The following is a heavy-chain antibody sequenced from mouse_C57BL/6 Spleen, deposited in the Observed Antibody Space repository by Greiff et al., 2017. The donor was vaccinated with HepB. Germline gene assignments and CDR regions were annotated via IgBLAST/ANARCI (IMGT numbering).Heavy chain of an antibody. CDR1: GYTFTSYW. J-gene: IGHJ2*01. D-gene: IGHD4-1*01. Sequence: QVQLQQPGAELVRPGSSVKLSCKASGYTFTSYWMDWVKQRPGQGLEWIGNIYPSDSETHYNQKFKDKATLTVDKSSSTAYMQLSSLTSEDSAVYYCARGLTGTRYWGQGTTLTVSS. CDR2: IYPSDSET. V-gene: IGHV1-61*01. CDR3: ARGLTGTRY.